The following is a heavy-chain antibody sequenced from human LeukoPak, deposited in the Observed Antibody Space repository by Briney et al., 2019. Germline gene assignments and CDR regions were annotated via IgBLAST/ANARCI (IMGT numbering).Heavy chain of an antibody. J-gene: IGHJ4*02. CDR2: ISSSSTI. V-gene: IGHV3-48*01. Sequence: PGGSLRLSCAASGFTFSSYSMNWVRQAPGKGLEWVSYISSSSTIYYADSVKGRFTISRDNAKNSLYLQMNSLRAEDTAVYYCARSGGYCSSTSCPRGDYWGQGTLVTVSS. CDR3: ARSGGYCSSTSCPRGDY. D-gene: IGHD2-2*01. CDR1: GFTFSSYS.